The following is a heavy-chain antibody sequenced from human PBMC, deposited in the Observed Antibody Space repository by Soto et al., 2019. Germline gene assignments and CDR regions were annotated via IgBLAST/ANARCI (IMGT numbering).Heavy chain of an antibody. CDR1: GGSITSSSYY. Sequence: SETLSLTCTVSGGSITSSSYYWGWIRQPPGKGLEWIGSIYYSGSTYYNQSLKSRVTISVDTSKNQFSLKLSSVTAADTAFYFFSTQEVGGSYVYTFDPWGQGTLVTVSS. V-gene: IGHV4-39*01. CDR3: STQEVGGSYVYTFDP. D-gene: IGHD1-26*01. J-gene: IGHJ5*02. CDR2: IYYSGST.